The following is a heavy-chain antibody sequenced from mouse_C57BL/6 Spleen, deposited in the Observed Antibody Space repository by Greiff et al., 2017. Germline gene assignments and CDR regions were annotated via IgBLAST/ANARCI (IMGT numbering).Heavy chain of an antibody. V-gene: IGHV5-4*01. D-gene: IGHD2-2*01. CDR2: ISAGGSYT. CDR1: GFTFSSYA. CDR3: ARDKGYDAFAY. Sequence: EVQLVESGGGLVKPGGSLKLSCAASGFTFSSYAMSWVRQTPEKRLEWVATISAGGSYTYYPDNVKGRFTISRDNAKNNLYLQMSHLKSEDTAMYCCARDKGYDAFAYWGQGTLVTVSA. J-gene: IGHJ3*01.